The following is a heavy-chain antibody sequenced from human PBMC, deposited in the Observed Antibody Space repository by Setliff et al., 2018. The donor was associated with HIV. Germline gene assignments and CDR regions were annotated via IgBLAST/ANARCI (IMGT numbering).Heavy chain of an antibody. V-gene: IGHV1-46*01. CDR1: GYTFTRYF. CDR3: ARGWEGGMDY. D-gene: IGHD1-26*01. J-gene: IGHJ4*02. Sequence: ASVKVSCKASGYTFTRYFMHCVRQAPGQGLEWLGMINPSGGSTWYAQKFQGRVTMTGDTSTNTLYMELSGLRSEDTAVYCCARGWEGGMDYWGQGTLVTVSS. CDR2: INPSGGST.